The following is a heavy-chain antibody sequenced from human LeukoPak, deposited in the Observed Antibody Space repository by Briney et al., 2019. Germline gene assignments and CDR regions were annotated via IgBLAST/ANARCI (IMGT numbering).Heavy chain of an antibody. V-gene: IGHV3-30*02. CDR3: AKEGHQTTYYYYMDV. D-gene: IGHD1-7*01. CDR1: GSTFSSYA. J-gene: IGHJ6*03. CDR2: IQYDGSNK. Sequence: PGGSLRLSCAASGSTFSSYAMSWVRQAPGKGLEWVTFIQYDGSNKYYADSVKGRFTISRDNSKNTLYLQMNSLRAEDTAVYYCAKEGHQTTYYYYMDVWGKGTTVTVSS.